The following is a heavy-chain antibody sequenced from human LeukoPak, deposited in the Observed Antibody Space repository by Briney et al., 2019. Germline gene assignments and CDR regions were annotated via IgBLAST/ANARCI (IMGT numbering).Heavy chain of an antibody. D-gene: IGHD3-10*01. J-gene: IGHJ4*02. CDR1: GFTFSSYA. CDR2: ISGSGGST. Sequence: GGSLRLSCAASGFTFSSYAMSWVRQAPGKGLEWVSAISGSGGSTYYADSVKGRFTISRDNSKNTLYLQMNSLRAEDTAVYYCARGSLLWFGELPSAFDYWGQGTLVTVSS. V-gene: IGHV3-23*01. CDR3: ARGSLLWFGELPSAFDY.